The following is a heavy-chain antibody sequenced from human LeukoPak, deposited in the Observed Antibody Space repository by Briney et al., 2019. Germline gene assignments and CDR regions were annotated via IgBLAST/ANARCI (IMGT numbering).Heavy chain of an antibody. Sequence: GESLKISCKGSGYSFSSYWIGWVRQMPGKGLEWMGFIYPGDSGTRYSPSFQGQVTISADKSISTAYLQWSSLKASDTAMYYCARSHDSSGYYYSAHYWGQGTLVTVSS. J-gene: IGHJ4*02. V-gene: IGHV5-51*01. D-gene: IGHD3-22*01. CDR2: IYPGDSGT. CDR1: GYSFSSYW. CDR3: ARSHDSSGYYYSAHY.